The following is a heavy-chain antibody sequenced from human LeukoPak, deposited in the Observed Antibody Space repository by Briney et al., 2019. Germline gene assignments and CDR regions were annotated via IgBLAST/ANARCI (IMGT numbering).Heavy chain of an antibody. CDR1: GFTFDDYA. V-gene: IGHV3-43*02. J-gene: IGHJ6*03. CDR3: AKDTPLAAAGHYYCMDV. Sequence: GGSLRLPCAASGFTFDDYAMHWLRQAPGKGLEWVSHISGVGDSTYYADSVKGRFTISSDNRNNSLYLQMNSLRTEDTALYYCAKDTPLAAAGHYYCMDVWGKGTTVTVSS. D-gene: IGHD6-13*01. CDR2: ISGVGDST.